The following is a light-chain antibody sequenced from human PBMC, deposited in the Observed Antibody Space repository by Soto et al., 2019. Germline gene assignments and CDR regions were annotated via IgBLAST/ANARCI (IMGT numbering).Light chain of an antibody. J-gene: IGKJ1*01. CDR1: QGISSY. V-gene: IGKV1-9*01. Sequence: IQLTQSPSSLSASVGDRVTITCRASQGISSYLAWYQQKPGKAPKLLIYAASTLQSGVPSRFGGSGSGTDFTLTISSLQPEDFATYYCQQLNSYPTFGQGTKVEIK. CDR2: AAS. CDR3: QQLNSYPT.